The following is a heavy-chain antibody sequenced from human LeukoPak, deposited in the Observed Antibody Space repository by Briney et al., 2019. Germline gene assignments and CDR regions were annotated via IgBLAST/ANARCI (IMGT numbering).Heavy chain of an antibody. CDR3: ASGVLYRSSWHLDY. V-gene: IGHV1-2*02. CDR2: INSNTGGT. D-gene: IGHD6-13*01. J-gene: IGHJ4*02. CDR1: EYTFSGYY. Sequence: GASVRVSCKTSEYTFSGYYIHWVRQTPGQGLEWMGWINSNTGGTRYAHQFQDRVTMTRDTSLATGYMDLSNLRSDDTAVYYCASGVLYRSSWHLDYWGQGTLVSVSS.